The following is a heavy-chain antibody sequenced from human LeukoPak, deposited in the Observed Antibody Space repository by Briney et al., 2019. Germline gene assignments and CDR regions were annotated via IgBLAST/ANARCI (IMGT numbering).Heavy chain of an antibody. CDR2: INHSGDT. J-gene: IGHJ4*02. D-gene: IGHD5-24*01. CDR1: GGSFSDYQ. V-gene: IGHV4-34*01. CDR3: ARGLIDGHNSHSLDY. Sequence: SKTLSLTCAVYGGSFSDYQWSWIRQPPGEGLEWIGEINHSGDTNYNPSLKSRVTISVDTSKNQFSLKVTSVTATDTAVYYCARGLIDGHNSHSLDYWAQGTLVTVSS.